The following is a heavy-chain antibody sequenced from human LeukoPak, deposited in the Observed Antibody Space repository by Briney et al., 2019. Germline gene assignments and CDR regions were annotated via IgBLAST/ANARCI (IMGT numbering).Heavy chain of an antibody. V-gene: IGHV1-69*13. CDR1: GGTFSSYA. D-gene: IGHD3-3*01. Sequence: ASVTVSCKASGGTFSSYAISWVRQAPGQGLEWMGGIIPIFGTANYAQKFQGRVTITADESTSTAYMELSSLRSEDTAVYYCARGRIPAYDFWSGPLRTLLDYYYYMDVWGKGTTVTVSS. J-gene: IGHJ6*03. CDR3: ARGRIPAYDFWSGPLRTLLDYYYYMDV. CDR2: IIPIFGTA.